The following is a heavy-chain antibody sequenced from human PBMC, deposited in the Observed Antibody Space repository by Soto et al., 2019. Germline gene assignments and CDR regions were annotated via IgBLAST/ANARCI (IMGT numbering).Heavy chain of an antibody. CDR2: ITGNGGTT. D-gene: IGHD3-10*01. Sequence: EVQLLASGGGLGQPGGSLTLSCADSVLTFNVYAVSWVRHAPGRGLEWVSSITGNGGTTYYADSVKGRFTISRDNSKNTLYLQMNSLRVEDTAVYYCAKDRPNCFGSGRGYYKAGGDYWGQGTLVTVSS. J-gene: IGHJ4*02. CDR1: VLTFNVYA. CDR3: AKDRPNCFGSGRGYYKAGGDY. V-gene: IGHV3-23*01.